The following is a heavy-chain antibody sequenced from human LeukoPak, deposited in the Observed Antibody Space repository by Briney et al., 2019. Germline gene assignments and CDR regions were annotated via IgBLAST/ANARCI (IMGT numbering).Heavy chain of an antibody. CDR2: TSGSGGST. J-gene: IGHJ4*02. CDR3: ANYKQWLVPYFDY. Sequence: GSLRLSCAASGFTFSSYSMSWVRQAPGKGLEWVSATSGSGGSTYYAGSVKGRFTISRDNSKNTLYLQMNSLRAEDTAVYYCANYKQWLVPYFDYWGQGTLVTVSS. D-gene: IGHD6-19*01. V-gene: IGHV3-23*01. CDR1: GFTFSSYS.